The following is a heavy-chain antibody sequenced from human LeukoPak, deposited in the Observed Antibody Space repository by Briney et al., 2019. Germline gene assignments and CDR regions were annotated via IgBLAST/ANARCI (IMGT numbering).Heavy chain of an antibody. D-gene: IGHD2-2*01. Sequence: SETLSLTCAVYGGSFSGYYWSWIRQPPGKGLEWIGEINHSGSTNYNPSLKSRVTISVDTSKNQFSLKLSPVTAADTAVYYCARGSEGVVLPAARVLMFDYWGQGTLVTVSS. CDR3: ARGSEGVVLPAARVLMFDY. CDR2: INHSGST. CDR1: GGSFSGYY. V-gene: IGHV4-34*01. J-gene: IGHJ4*02.